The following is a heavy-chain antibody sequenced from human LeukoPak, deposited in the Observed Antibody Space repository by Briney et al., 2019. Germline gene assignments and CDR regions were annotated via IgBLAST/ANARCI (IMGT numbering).Heavy chain of an antibody. J-gene: IGHJ5*02. V-gene: IGHV4-38-2*01. CDR2: IYNSGST. CDR1: GYSISSGYY. D-gene: IGHD3-3*01. Sequence: KPSETLSLSCAVSGYSISSGYYWGWIRQPPGKGLEWIGSIYNSGSTYYTPSLKSRVTISVDTSKNQFSLKLSSVTAADTAVYYCARAGEKEWLLYWFDPWGQGTLVTVSS. CDR3: ARAGEKEWLLYWFDP.